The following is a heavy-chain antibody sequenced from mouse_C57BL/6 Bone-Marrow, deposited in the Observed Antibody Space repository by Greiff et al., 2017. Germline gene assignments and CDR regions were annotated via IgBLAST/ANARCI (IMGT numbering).Heavy chain of an antibody. J-gene: IGHJ1*03. CDR1: GYTFTSYW. V-gene: IGHV1-53*01. CDR2: INPSNGGT. Sequence: QVQLKQPGTELVKPGASVKLSCKASGYTFTSYWMHWVKQRPGQGLEWIGKINPSNGGTNYNEKFKSKATLTVDKSSSTAYMQLSSLTSEDSAVYYCARRELRFYWYFDVWGTGTTVTVSS. D-gene: IGHD1-1*01. CDR3: ARRELRFYWYFDV.